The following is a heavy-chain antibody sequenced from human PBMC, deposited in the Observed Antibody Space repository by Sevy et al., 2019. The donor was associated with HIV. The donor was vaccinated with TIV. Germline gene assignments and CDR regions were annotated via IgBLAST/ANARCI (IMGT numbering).Heavy chain of an antibody. CDR1: GFTFSDYY. V-gene: IGHV3-11*01. J-gene: IGHJ4*02. CDR3: ARDRGGDDGNSWDFDY. D-gene: IGHD5-12*01. CDR2: ISSSGNTR. Sequence: GGSLRLSCAASGFTFSDYYMSWSRQAPGKGLEWVSFISSSGNTRYYADSVKGRFTISRDNAKNSLFLQMNSLRAEDTAVYYCARDRGGDDGNSWDFDYWGQGTLVTVSS.